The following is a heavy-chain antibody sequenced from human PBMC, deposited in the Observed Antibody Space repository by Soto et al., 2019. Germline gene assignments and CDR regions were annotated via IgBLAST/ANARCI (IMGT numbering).Heavy chain of an antibody. CDR2: ITGSGSNT. CDR1: GFTFNSHG. V-gene: IGHV3-23*01. J-gene: IGHJ4*02. D-gene: IGHD2-21*01. Sequence: EVQLLGSEGGLVQPGGSLRLSCVASGFTFNSHGMSWVRQAPGKGLEWVSTITGSGSNTYYADSVKGRFTISRDNSKNILYLQLNSLRAEDTALYYCAKGEGVIGRSFHFDYWGQGSLVTVSS. CDR3: AKGEGVIGRSFHFDY.